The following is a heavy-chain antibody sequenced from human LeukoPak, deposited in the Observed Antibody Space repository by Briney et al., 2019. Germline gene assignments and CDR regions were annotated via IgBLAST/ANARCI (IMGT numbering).Heavy chain of an antibody. D-gene: IGHD3-10*01. CDR3: ARDNHYYADRDVFDI. CDR2: IYYSGSI. Sequence: SETLSLTCTVSGGSVSSYYWNWIRQPPGKGLEWIGYIYYSGSINYNPSLKSRVTISGDTSKNQISLKLSSVTAADTAVYYCARDNHYYADRDVFDIWGQGTMGTVSS. J-gene: IGHJ3*02. CDR1: GGSVSSYY. V-gene: IGHV4-59*02.